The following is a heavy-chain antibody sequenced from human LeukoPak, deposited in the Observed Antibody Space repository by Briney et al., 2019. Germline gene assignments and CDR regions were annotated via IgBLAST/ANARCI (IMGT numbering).Heavy chain of an antibody. CDR1: GFTYSNDA. Sequence: GRALTLTCVSSGFTYSNDAMNGFGQAGGRGLEWISDISTNSGSTYHIESVRGRFTISRDNSKNTLYLQMNSLRADDTAVYYCASGLYGGLFDNWGQGTLVTVSS. CDR3: ASGLYGGLFDN. V-gene: IGHV3-23*01. J-gene: IGHJ4*02. D-gene: IGHD4/OR15-4a*01. CDR2: ISTNSGST.